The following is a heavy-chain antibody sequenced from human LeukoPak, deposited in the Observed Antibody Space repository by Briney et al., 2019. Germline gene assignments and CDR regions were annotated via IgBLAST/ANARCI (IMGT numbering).Heavy chain of an antibody. CDR3: ARHRSGWLQSSFDY. V-gene: IGHV3-7*01. D-gene: IGHD5-24*01. Sequence: PGGTLRLSCAASGFTFSSYGMSWVRQAPGKGLEWVANIKEDGSEKHYVDSVKGRFTISRDNAKNSLHLQMNSLRPEDTAVYYCARHRSGWLQSSFDYWGQGTLVTVSS. CDR1: GFTFSSYG. J-gene: IGHJ4*02. CDR2: IKEDGSEK.